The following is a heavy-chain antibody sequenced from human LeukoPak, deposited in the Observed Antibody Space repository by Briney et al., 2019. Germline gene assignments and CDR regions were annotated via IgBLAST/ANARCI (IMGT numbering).Heavy chain of an antibody. V-gene: IGHV4-59*08. CDR1: GGSISSYY. CDR3: ARRRLIGDSYYFDY. Sequence: SETLSLTCTVSGGSISSYYWSWIRQPPGKGLEWIGYMHYIGSTNYNPSLKSRVSISLDPSRNQFSLNLSSVTAADTAVYYCARRRLIGDSYYFDYWGQGTLVTVSS. J-gene: IGHJ4*02. CDR2: MHYIGST. D-gene: IGHD6-25*01.